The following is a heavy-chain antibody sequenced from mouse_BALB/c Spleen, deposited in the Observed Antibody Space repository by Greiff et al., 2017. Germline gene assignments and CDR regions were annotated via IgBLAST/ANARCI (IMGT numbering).Heavy chain of an antibody. CDR1: GFTFSSYG. Sequence: EVKLMESGGVLVKPGGSLKLSCAASGFTFSSYGMSWVRQTPDKRLEWVATISSGGSYTYYPDSVKGRFTISRDNAKNTLYLQMSSLKSEDTALYYCAIHEGILAGFADWGKGILVTVSA. J-gene: IGHJ3*01. CDR3: AIHEGILAGFAD. D-gene: IGHD3-3*01. V-gene: IGHV5-6*01. CDR2: ISSGGSYT.